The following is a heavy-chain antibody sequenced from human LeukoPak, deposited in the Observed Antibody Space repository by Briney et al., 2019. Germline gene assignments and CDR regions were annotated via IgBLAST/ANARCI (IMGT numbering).Heavy chain of an antibody. CDR2: INPNSGGT. V-gene: IGHV1-2*02. CDR3: ARGYYDSSDYEYFQH. D-gene: IGHD3-22*01. Sequence: GASVKVSCKASGYTFSRYYLHWVPQAPGQGLEWMGWINPNSGGTNSAQKFQGRVTMTRDTSIITAYMELSRLRSDDTAVYFCARGYYDSSDYEYFQHWGQGTLVTVSS. CDR1: GYTFSRYY. J-gene: IGHJ1*01.